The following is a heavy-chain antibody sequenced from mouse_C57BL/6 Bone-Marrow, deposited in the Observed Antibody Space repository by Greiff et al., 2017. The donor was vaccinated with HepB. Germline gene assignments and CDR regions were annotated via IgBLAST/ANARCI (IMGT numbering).Heavy chain of an antibody. CDR3: ARWYYYGSSWYFDV. Sequence: VQLQQSGSELRSPGSSVKLSCKDFDSEVFPIAYMSWVRQKPGHGFEWIGGILPSIGRTIYGEKFEDKATLDADTLSNTAYLELNSLTSEDSAIYYCARWYYYGSSWYFDVWGTGTTVTVSS. CDR2: ILPSIGRT. D-gene: IGHD1-1*01. CDR1: DSEVFPIAY. J-gene: IGHJ1*03. V-gene: IGHV15-2*01.